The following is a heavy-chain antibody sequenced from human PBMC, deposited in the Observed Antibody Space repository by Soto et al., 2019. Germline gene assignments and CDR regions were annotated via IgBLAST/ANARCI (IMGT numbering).Heavy chain of an antibody. CDR3: ARLRDFLQTRGNYDDAFDI. D-gene: IGHD1-7*01. J-gene: IGHJ3*02. CDR1: GFTFSGYD. V-gene: IGHV3-11*01. CDR2: ISRSGGTI. Sequence: QVQLVESGGGLGKPGGSLRLSCAASGFTFSGYDMSWIRQAPGKGLEWVSYISRSGGTIYYADSVQGRFTISRDNAKNSVVLQMNGLRAEDTAVYYCARLRDFLQTRGNYDDAFDIWGQGTLVTVSS.